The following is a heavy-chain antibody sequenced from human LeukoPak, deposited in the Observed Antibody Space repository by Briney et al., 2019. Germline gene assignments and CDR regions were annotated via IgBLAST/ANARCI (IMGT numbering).Heavy chain of an antibody. CDR2: INHSGST. V-gene: IGHV4-34*01. D-gene: IGHD4-17*01. CDR1: GGSFSGYY. CDR3: ARGTLRLNAFDI. Sequence: SETLSLTCAVYGGSFSGYYWSWIRQPPGKGLERIGEINHSGSTNYNPSLKSRVTISVDTSKNQFSLKLSSVTAADTAVYYCARGTLRLNAFDIWGQGTMVTVSS. J-gene: IGHJ3*02.